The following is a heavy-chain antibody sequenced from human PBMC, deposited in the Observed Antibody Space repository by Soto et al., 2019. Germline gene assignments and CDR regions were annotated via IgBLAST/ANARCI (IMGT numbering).Heavy chain of an antibody. D-gene: IGHD6-19*01. J-gene: IGHJ4*02. CDR2: ISSGGTTI. CDR1: GFTFSDYY. CDR3: AFRNWAEWLVPAGSFDY. V-gene: IGHV3-11*01. Sequence: LRLSCAASGFTFSDYYMSWIRQAPGKGLEWVSYISSGGTTIYYADSVKGRFTISRDDAKNSLYLQMNSLRAEDTAVYFCAFRNWAEWLVPAGSFDYWGQGTLVTVSS.